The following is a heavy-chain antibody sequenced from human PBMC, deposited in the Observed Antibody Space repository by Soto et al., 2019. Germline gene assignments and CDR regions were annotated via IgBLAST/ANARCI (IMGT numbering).Heavy chain of an antibody. CDR1: GYSFTSYW. CDR2: IYPGDSDT. CDR3: ASTSIAAAGKDYNWFDP. Sequence: EVQLVQSGAEVKKPGESLKISCKGSGYSFTSYWIGWVRQMPGKGLEWMGIIYPGDSDTRYSPSFQGQVTISADKSISTAYLQGSSLKAADSAMYYCASTSIAAAGKDYNWFDPWGQGTLVTVSS. D-gene: IGHD6-13*01. V-gene: IGHV5-51*01. J-gene: IGHJ5*02.